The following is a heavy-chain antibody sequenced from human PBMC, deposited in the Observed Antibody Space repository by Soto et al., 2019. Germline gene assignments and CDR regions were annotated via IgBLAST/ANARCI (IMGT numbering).Heavy chain of an antibody. J-gene: IGHJ6*02. CDR2: IIPILGIA. Sequence: ASVKVSCKASGGTFSSYTISWVRQAPGQGLEWMGRIIPILGIANYAQKFQGRVTITADKSTSTAYMELSSLRSEDTAVYYCARPRDGYNYYYSGMDVWGQGTTVTVSS. V-gene: IGHV1-69*02. D-gene: IGHD5-12*01. CDR3: ARPRDGYNYYYSGMDV. CDR1: GGTFSSYT.